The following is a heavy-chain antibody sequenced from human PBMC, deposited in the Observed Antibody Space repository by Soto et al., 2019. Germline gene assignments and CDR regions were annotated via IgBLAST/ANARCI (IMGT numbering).Heavy chain of an antibody. CDR2: IYHSGST. V-gene: IGHV4-4*02. CDR1: GGSISSSNW. J-gene: IGHJ6*02. CDR3: ARVSGSYYYGMDV. Sequence: QVQLQESGPGLLEPSGTLTLTCDVSGGSISSSNWWSWVRQPPGKGLEWIGEIYHSGSTNYNPSLKSRVTISVDKSKNQFSLKLSSVTAADTAVYYCARVSGSYYYGMDVWGQGTTVTVSS.